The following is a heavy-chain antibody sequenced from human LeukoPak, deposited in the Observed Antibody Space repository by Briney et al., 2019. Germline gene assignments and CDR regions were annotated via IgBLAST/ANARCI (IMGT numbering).Heavy chain of an antibody. CDR1: GLTFSNYW. J-gene: IGHJ6*03. D-gene: IGHD6-13*01. Sequence: PGGSLRVSCAVSGLTFSNYWMSWVRQAPGKGLEWVANIKQDGKQKYYVDSVKGRFTISRDNAKSSLYLQMNSLRAEDTAVYYCARQGGGYSSSWYVEHYYYMDVWGKGTTVTVSS. CDR3: ARQGGGYSSSWYVEHYYYMDV. CDR2: IKQDGKQK. V-gene: IGHV3-7*01.